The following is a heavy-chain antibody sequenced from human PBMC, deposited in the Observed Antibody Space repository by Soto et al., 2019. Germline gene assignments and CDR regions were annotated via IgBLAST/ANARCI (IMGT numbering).Heavy chain of an antibody. CDR3: ASPRVPGGYFDY. CDR1: GFTFSSYA. Sequence: LRLSCAASGFTFSSYAMHWVRQAPGKGLEWVAVISYDGSNKYYADSVKGRFTISRDNSKNTLYLQMNSLRAEDTAVYYCASPRVPGGYFDYWGQGTLVTVSS. CDR2: ISYDGSNK. D-gene: IGHD2-8*02. J-gene: IGHJ4*02. V-gene: IGHV3-30-3*01.